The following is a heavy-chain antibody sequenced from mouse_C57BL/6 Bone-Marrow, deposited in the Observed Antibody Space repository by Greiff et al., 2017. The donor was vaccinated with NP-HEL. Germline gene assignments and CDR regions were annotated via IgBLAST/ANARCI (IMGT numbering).Heavy chain of an antibody. CDR2: IWSDGST. J-gene: IGHJ4*01. Sequence: VQLKESGPGLVAPSQSLSITCTVSGFSLTSYGVHWVRQPPGKGLEWLVVIWSDGSTTYNSALKSRLSISKDNSKSQVFLKMNSLQTDDTAMYYCARLSYYGNYAMDYWGQGTSVTVSS. CDR3: ARLSYYGNYAMDY. CDR1: GFSLTSYG. V-gene: IGHV2-6*03. D-gene: IGHD1-1*01.